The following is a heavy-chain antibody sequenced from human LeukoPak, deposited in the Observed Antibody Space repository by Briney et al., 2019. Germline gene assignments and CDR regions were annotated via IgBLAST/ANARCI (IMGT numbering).Heavy chain of an antibody. CDR3: AKDRHPSMDRGVIHAYFDY. V-gene: IGHV3-30*18. CDR2: ISYDGSNK. D-gene: IGHD3-10*01. J-gene: IGHJ4*02. Sequence: GGSLRLSCAASRFTFSSYGMHWVSQARGKGLEWVAVISYDGSNKYYADSVKGRFTISRDNSKNTLYLQMNSLRAEDTAVYYCAKDRHPSMDRGVIHAYFDYWGQGTLVTVSS. CDR1: RFTFSSYG.